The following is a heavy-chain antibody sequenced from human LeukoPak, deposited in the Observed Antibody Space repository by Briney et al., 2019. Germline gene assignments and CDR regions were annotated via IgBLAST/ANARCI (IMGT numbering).Heavy chain of an antibody. V-gene: IGHV4-34*01. J-gene: IGHJ3*02. CDR1: GGSFSGYY. CDR2: INHSGST. D-gene: IGHD3-22*01. CDR3: ARESYYDSSGYSHDAFDI. Sequence: SETLSLTCAVYGGSFSGYYWSWIRQPPGKGLEWIGEINHSGSTNYNPSLKSRVTIAVDTSKNQFSLKLNSVTAADTAVYYCARESYYDSSGYSHDAFDIWGQGTMVTVSS.